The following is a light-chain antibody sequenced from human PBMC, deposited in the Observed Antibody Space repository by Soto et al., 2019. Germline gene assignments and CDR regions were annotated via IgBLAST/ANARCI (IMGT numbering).Light chain of an antibody. J-gene: IGKJ1*01. CDR2: DVS. CDR1: QSIAAS. V-gene: IGKV1-5*01. CDR3: QQDDYSRT. Sequence: DVQMTQSPSTLSASVGDSVTITCRASQSIAASLAWYQLKPGEAPKLLIYDVSNLESGVPSRFSGSGSGTEFSLTFRSLHPDDFATYYCQQDDYSRTFGQGTKVELK.